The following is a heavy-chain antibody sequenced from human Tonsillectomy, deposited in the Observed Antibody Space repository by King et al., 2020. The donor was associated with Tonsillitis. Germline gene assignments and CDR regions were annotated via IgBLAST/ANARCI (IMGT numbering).Heavy chain of an antibody. Sequence: VQLVESGGGVVQPGRSLRLSCVASGFTFSTYGKHWVRQAPGKGLEWVAFISYDGSNKYYADSVKGRFTISRDTSKNTLYLQMNSLRAEDTAVYYCASGNVLRYFDWLGDYYGMDVWGQGTTVTVSS. J-gene: IGHJ6*02. CDR3: ASGNVLRYFDWLGDYYGMDV. V-gene: IGHV3-33*05. CDR2: ISYDGSNK. CDR1: GFTFSTYG. D-gene: IGHD3-9*01.